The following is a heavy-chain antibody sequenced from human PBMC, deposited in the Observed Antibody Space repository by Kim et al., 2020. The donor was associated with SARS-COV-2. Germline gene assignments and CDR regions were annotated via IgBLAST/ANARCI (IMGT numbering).Heavy chain of an antibody. CDR1: GFTFSSYA. J-gene: IGHJ4*02. CDR3: ARYYHDTSGFPFDY. CDR2: ISASGGRT. Sequence: GGSLRLSCAASGFTFSSYAMSWVRQAPGKGLEWVSGISASGGRTDYAESVKGRFTIARDNSKNTLDLQMNSLRAEDTAVYYCARYYHDTSGFPFDYWGQGTLVTVSS. D-gene: IGHD3-22*01. V-gene: IGHV3-23*01.